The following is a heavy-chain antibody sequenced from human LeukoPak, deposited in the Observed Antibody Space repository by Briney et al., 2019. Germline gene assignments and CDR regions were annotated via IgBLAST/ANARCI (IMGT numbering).Heavy chain of an antibody. V-gene: IGHV3-48*02. CDR1: GFTFSSYS. D-gene: IGHD3-22*01. CDR3: AKDWGYDRSGSLDY. CDR2: ISRSGSNI. Sequence: QPGGSLRLSCAASGFTFSSYSMNWVRQAPGKGLEWVSYISRSGSNIYYVDSVKGRFTISRDNAKNSLDLQVDSLRDEDTAVYYCAKDWGYDRSGSLDYWGQGTLVTVSS. J-gene: IGHJ4*02.